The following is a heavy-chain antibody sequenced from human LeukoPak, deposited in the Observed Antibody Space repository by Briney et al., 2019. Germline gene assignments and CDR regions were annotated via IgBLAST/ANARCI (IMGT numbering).Heavy chain of an antibody. D-gene: IGHD2-15*01. Sequence: GGSLRLSCDASGFTFSSYAMSWVCQAPGPGLEWVSAISGSGGSTYYADSVKGRFTISRDNSKNTLYLQMNSLRAEDTAVYYCAKGARGYSDGSYFDYWGQGTLVTVSS. J-gene: IGHJ4*02. V-gene: IGHV3-23*01. CDR3: AKGARGYSDGSYFDY. CDR1: GFTFSSYA. CDR2: ISGSGGST.